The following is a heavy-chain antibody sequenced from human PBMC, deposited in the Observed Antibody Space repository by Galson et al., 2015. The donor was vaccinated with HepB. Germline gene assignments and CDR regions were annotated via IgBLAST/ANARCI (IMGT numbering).Heavy chain of an antibody. CDR2: TKEDGTEK. J-gene: IGHJ4*02. CDR3: ARRYFDY. V-gene: IGHV3-7*01. Sequence: SLRLSCAASGFTFNNSWMQWVRQAPGKGLEWVANTKEDGTEKYYVDSVKGRFTISRDNAKNSLYLQVNSLRAEDTAVYYCARRYFDYWGQGTLVTVSS. CDR1: GFTFNNSW.